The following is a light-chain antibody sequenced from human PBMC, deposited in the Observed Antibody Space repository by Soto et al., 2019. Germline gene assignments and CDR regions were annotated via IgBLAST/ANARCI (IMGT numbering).Light chain of an antibody. Sequence: QSALTQPPSASGSPGQAVTISCTGTSSDVGGYSYVSWYQQHPGKAPKVMIYEVNKRPSGVPDRFSGSKSGNTASLTVSGLQTEAEADYYCSSYEGTNNFLVFGVGTKLTVL. CDR1: SSDVGGYSY. V-gene: IGLV2-8*01. CDR3: SSYEGTNNFLV. J-gene: IGLJ2*01. CDR2: EVN.